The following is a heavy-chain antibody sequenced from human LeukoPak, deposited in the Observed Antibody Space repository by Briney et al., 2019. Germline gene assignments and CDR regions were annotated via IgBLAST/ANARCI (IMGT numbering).Heavy chain of an antibody. CDR3: ADYGVSGVRNNFY. J-gene: IGHJ4*02. V-gene: IGHV3-23*01. CDR1: GLAFGSYA. Sequence: GGSLRLSCAASGLAFGSYAMSWVRQAPGKGLEWVSTISVASNTFYADSVKGRFTISGDNSRNTVYLQMTSLRADDTAVYYCADYGVSGVRNNFYWGQGTLVTVSS. D-gene: IGHD3-3*01. CDR2: ISVASNT.